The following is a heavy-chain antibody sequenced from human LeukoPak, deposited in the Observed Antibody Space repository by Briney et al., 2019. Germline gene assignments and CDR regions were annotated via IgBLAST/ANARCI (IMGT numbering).Heavy chain of an antibody. CDR1: GFTFSSYW. CDR2: INSDGSST. J-gene: IGHJ6*04. Sequence: GGPLRLSCAASGFTFSSYWMHWLRQAPGKGLVWVSRINSDGSSTIYADSVKGRFTISRDNAKNTLYLQMNSLRAEDTAVYYCASNYGSGSYYKYYYYGMDVWGKGTTVTVSS. CDR3: ASNYGSGSYYKYYYYGMDV. V-gene: IGHV3-74*01. D-gene: IGHD3-10*01.